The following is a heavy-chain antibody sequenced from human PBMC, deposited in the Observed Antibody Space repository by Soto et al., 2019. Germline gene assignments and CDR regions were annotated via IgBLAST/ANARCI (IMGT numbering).Heavy chain of an antibody. CDR1: GFTASSNY. Sequence: PGGSLRLSCAASGFTASSNYMSWVRQAPGKGLEWVSVIYSGGTTYYADSVKGRFTISRDNSKNTLYLQMNSLRAEDTAVYYCARNRDISDYRGWFYPWVHGT. D-gene: IGHD3-22*01. CDR2: IYSGGTT. J-gene: IGHJ5*02. V-gene: IGHV3-66*01. CDR3: ARNRDISDYRGWFYP.